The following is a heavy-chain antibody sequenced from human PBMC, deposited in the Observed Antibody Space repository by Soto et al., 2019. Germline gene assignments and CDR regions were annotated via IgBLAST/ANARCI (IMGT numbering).Heavy chain of an antibody. CDR1: GGTFSSYA. CDR3: ARGFTVRGVIITGYYYGMDV. Sequence: ASVKVSCKASGGTFSSYAISWVRQAPGQGLEWMGWMNPNSGNTGYAQKFQGRVTMTRNTSISTAYMELSSLRSEDTAVYYCARGFTVRGVIITGYYYGMDVWGQGTTVTVSS. D-gene: IGHD3-10*01. CDR2: MNPNSGNT. V-gene: IGHV1-8*02. J-gene: IGHJ6*02.